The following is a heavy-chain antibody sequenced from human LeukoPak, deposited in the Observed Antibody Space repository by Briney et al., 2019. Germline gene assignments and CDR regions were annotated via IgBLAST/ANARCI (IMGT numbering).Heavy chain of an antibody. CDR3: VRGPTRYYFDY. Sequence: SINXYYWSWIRQXPGKGLEWIGHIFYRGSTNHNPSFKSRVTISLDTSNNQFSLKLSFVTTADTAVYFCVRGPTRYYFDYWGQGTLVTVSS. D-gene: IGHD1-1*01. J-gene: IGHJ4*02. V-gene: IGHV4-59*01. CDR1: SINXYY. CDR2: IFYRGST.